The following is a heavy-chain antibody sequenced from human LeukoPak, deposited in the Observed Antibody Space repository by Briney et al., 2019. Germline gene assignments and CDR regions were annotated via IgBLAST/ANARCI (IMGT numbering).Heavy chain of an antibody. Sequence: SETLSLTCNVAGGSISSYYWSWIRQPPGKGLEWIGYINYSGSTNYNPSLKTRVTISVDTSKNQFSLKLSSVTAADTAVYYCARVRGSGSYSDYWGQGTLVTVSS. V-gene: IGHV4-59*01. J-gene: IGHJ4*02. CDR2: INYSGST. CDR3: ARVRGSGSYSDY. D-gene: IGHD3-10*01. CDR1: GGSISSYY.